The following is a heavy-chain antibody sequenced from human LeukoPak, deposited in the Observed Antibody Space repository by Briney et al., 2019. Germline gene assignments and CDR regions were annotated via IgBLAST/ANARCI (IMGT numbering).Heavy chain of an antibody. D-gene: IGHD3-10*01. CDR2: INPNSGGT. J-gene: IGHJ6*02. CDR1: GYTFTGYY. CDR3: ARGQDELLWFGEFDYYYYYGMDV. Sequence: GASVKVSCKASGYTFTGYYMHWVRQAPGQGLEWMGWINPNSGGTNYAQKFQGRVTMTRDTSISTAYMELSRLRSDDTAVYHCARGQDELLWFGEFDYYYYYGMDVWGQGTTVTVSS. V-gene: IGHV1-2*02.